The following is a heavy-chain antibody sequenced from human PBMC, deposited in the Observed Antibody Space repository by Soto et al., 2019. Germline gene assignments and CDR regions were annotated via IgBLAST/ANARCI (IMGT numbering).Heavy chain of an antibody. D-gene: IGHD1-1*01. CDR3: ARGTSTPGFDY. J-gene: IGHJ4*02. CDR1: GFIFRNFW. Sequence: GGSLRLSCAASGFIFRNFWMNWVRQAPGKGLEWLGNINEDGSMTSYVDSVKGRFTTSRDNAERSLYLHLSSLRAEDTAVYYCARGTSTPGFDYLGQGTLVTVSS. CDR2: INEDGSMT. V-gene: IGHV3-7*04.